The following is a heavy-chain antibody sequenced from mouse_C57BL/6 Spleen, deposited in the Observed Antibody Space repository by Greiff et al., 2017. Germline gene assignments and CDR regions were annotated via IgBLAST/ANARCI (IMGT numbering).Heavy chain of an antibody. V-gene: IGHV5-4*01. CDR3: AREGYYCSIHYYAMDY. Sequence: EVKLMESGGGLVKPGGSLKLSCAASGFTFSSYAMSWVRQTPEKRLEWVATISDGGSYTYYPDNVKGRFTISRDNATNTLYLQMSHLKSEDTAMYYCAREGYYCSIHYYAMDYWGQGTSVTVSS. D-gene: IGHD1-1*01. J-gene: IGHJ4*01. CDR1: GFTFSSYA. CDR2: ISDGGSYT.